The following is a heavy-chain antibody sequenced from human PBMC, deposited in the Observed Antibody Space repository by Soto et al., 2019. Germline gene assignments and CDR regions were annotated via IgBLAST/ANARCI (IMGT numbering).Heavy chain of an antibody. Sequence: QVQLVESGGGVVQPGRSLRLSCAASGFTFSSYGMHWVRQAPGKGLEWVAVIWYDGSNKYYADSVKGRFTISRDNSKNTLYLQMNSLRAEDTAVYYCARDSRHSRGWYFDYWGQGTLVTVSS. CDR1: GFTFSSYG. V-gene: IGHV3-33*01. CDR2: IWYDGSNK. CDR3: ARDSRHSRGWYFDY. D-gene: IGHD6-19*01. J-gene: IGHJ4*02.